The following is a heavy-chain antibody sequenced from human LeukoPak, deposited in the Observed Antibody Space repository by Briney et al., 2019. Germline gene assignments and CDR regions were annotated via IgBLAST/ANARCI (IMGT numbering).Heavy chain of an antibody. J-gene: IGHJ5*02. V-gene: IGHV3-30*02. CDR1: GFTFSSYG. CDR3: AKDSLAGFGEFPMNWFDP. Sequence: GGSLRLSCAASGFTFSSYGMHWVRQAPGKGLEWVAFIRYDGSNKYYADSVKGRFTISRDNSKNTLYLQMNSLRAEDTAVYYCAKDSLAGFGEFPMNWFDPWGQGTLVTVSS. CDR2: IRYDGSNK. D-gene: IGHD3-10*01.